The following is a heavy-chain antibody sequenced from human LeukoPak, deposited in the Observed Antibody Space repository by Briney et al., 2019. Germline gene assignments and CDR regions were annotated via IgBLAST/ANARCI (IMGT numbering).Heavy chain of an antibody. V-gene: IGHV5-51*01. J-gene: IGHJ4*02. CDR1: GYSFSSYW. CDR3: ARRGSGWYVDY. D-gene: IGHD6-19*01. CDR2: IYPGDSDT. Sequence: GESLKISCKGSGYSFSSYWIGWVRQMPGKGLEWMGIIYPGDSDTGYSPSFQGQVTISVDNSISTAYLQWSSLKASDTAMYYCARRGSGWYVDYWGQGTLVTVSS.